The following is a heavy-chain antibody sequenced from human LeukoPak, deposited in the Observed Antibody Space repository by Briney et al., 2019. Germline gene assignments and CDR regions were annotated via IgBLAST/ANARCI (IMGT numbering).Heavy chain of an antibody. V-gene: IGHV3-30*02. Sequence: GGSLRLSCAASGFTFSSYGMHWVRQAPGKGLEWVAFIRYDGGNKYYADSVKGRFTISRDNSKNTLYLQMNSLRAEDTAVYYCAISSGWYEPFDYWGQGTPVTVSS. CDR3: AISSGWYEPFDY. J-gene: IGHJ4*02. CDR1: GFTFSSYG. CDR2: IRYDGGNK. D-gene: IGHD6-19*01.